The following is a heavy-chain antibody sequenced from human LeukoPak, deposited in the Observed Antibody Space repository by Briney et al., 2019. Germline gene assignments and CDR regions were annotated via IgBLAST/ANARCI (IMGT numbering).Heavy chain of an antibody. V-gene: IGHV3-53*01. Sequence: GGSLRLSCAASGFTVSSNYMSWVRQAPGKGLEWVSVIYSGGSTYYADSVKGRFTISRDNSKNTLYLQMNSLRAEDTAVYYCASIQQLVGSKYFQHWGQGTLVTVSS. D-gene: IGHD6-13*01. CDR3: ASIQQLVGSKYFQH. CDR1: GFTVSSNY. CDR2: IYSGGST. J-gene: IGHJ1*01.